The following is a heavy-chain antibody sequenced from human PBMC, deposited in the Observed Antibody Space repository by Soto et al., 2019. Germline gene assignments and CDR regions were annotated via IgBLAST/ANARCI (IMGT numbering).Heavy chain of an antibody. Sequence: PGGSLRLSCAASGFTFSSYGMHWVRQAPGKGLEWVAGIWYDGSNKYYANSVKGRFTISRDNSKNTLYLQMNSLRAEDTVVYYWARDLRVGLIQGGMDVWGQGATV. CDR2: IWYDGSNK. CDR3: ARDLRVGLIQGGMDV. J-gene: IGHJ6*02. CDR1: GFTFSSYG. V-gene: IGHV3-33*01.